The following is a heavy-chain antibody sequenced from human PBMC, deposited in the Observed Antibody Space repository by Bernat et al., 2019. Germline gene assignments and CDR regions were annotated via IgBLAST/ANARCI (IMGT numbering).Heavy chain of an antibody. D-gene: IGHD2-15*01. V-gene: IGHV3-23*01. CDR3: AKSGGYCGGGTCYPNWFDP. J-gene: IGHJ5*02. CDR2: ISGGGDGT. Sequence: EVQLLESGGGLVQPGGSLRLSCAASGFTFSSYAMSWVRQAPGKGLEWVSTISGGGDGTYYADYVKGRFTISRDNSKNTLYLQMNSLRAEDTALYYCAKSGGYCGGGTCYPNWFDPWGRGTLVT. CDR1: GFTFSSYA.